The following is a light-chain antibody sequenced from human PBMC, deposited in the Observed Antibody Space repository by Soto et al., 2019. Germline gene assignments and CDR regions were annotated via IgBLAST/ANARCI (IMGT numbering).Light chain of an antibody. Sequence: QSVLSQARSVSVAPAQRVTISSSGSTSNIGKYYVSWYQQVPGTAPRLLIYDNNQRPSGIPDRFSGSESGTSATLAITGLQTGDEADYYCATWDGGLTPQGVFGTGTKVTVL. V-gene: IGLV1-51*01. CDR2: DNN. CDR3: ATWDGGLTPQGV. CDR1: TSNIGKYY. J-gene: IGLJ1*01.